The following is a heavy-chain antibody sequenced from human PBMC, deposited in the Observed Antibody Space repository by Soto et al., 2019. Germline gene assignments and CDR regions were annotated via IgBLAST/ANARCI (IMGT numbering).Heavy chain of an antibody. V-gene: IGHV1-69*13. CDR3: ARAHGTSWYNWFDP. D-gene: IGHD1-26*01. CDR1: GGNFTNYG. CDR2: IIPLFGTT. J-gene: IGHJ5*02. Sequence: GASVEGSCKXFGGNFTNYGISWVRQAPGQGLEWMGGIIPLFGTTNYAQKFRGRVTVTADESTSTVYMELNSLRSEDTAIYYCARAHGTSWYNWFDPWGQGTLVTVS.